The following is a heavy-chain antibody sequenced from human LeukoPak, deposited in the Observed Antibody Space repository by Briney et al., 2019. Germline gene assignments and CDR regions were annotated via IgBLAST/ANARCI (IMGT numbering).Heavy chain of an antibody. CDR3: ARSEMATIAVDY. V-gene: IGHV3-66*01. Sequence: GGSLRLSCAASGFTVSSNYMSWVRQAPGKGLEWVSVIYSGGSTYYADSVKGRFTISRDNSKNTLYLQMNSLRAEDTAVYYCARSEMATIAVDYWGQGTLVTVSS. CDR2: IYSGGST. J-gene: IGHJ4*02. CDR1: GFTVSSNY. D-gene: IGHD5-12*01.